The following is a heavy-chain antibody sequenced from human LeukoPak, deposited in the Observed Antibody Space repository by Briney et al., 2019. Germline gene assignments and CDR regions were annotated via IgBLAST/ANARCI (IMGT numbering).Heavy chain of an antibody. J-gene: IGHJ3*01. Sequence: GRFLRISCAASGFTFSSYVMHWVRQAPGKGLGWVALIWFDGTEEFYADFGKGRITISRDNSKNKVYMQMNSLRAEETAVYYCAREDLQSGSHDAFDVWGQGTMVTVSS. CDR3: AREDLQSGSHDAFDV. V-gene: IGHV3-33*01. CDR2: IWFDGTEE. CDR1: GFTFSSYV. D-gene: IGHD1-26*01.